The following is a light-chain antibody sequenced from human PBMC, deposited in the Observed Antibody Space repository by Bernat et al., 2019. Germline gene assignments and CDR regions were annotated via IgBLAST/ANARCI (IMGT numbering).Light chain of an antibody. CDR2: AAS. Sequence: DIQMTQSPSSLSASVGDRVTITCRANQSISSYLNWYQQKPGKAPKLLIYAASSLQSGVPSRFSGSGSGTDFTLTISSLQPEDFATYYCQQSYSTLPWTFGQGTKVEIK. CDR1: QSISSY. J-gene: IGKJ1*01. V-gene: IGKV1-39*01. CDR3: QQSYSTLPWT.